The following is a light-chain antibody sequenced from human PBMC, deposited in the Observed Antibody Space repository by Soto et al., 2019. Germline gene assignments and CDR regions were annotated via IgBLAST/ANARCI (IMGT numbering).Light chain of an antibody. CDR2: GAS. Sequence: EEVMTRSPATLSVSPGERAALSCRASQSVGSSLAWYQQKPGQAPRLLIYGASTRATGIPARFSGRGSGTEFTLTISSLQSEDFAVYYCQQYNNWPYTFGQGTKVDIK. V-gene: IGKV3-15*01. CDR1: QSVGSS. J-gene: IGKJ2*01. CDR3: QQYNNWPYT.